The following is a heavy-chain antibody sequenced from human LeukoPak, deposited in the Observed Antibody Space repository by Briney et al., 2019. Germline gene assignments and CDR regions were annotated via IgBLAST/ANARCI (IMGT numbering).Heavy chain of an antibody. D-gene: IGHD4/OR15-4a*01. Sequence: ASVKVSCKTSAYTFTNFRIHWVRQAPGHGFEWMGWIGPSNHYTEYAHKLQDRLTLTTDTPTTTAHMELRSLTFDDTAIYFCARDSYYGGHYSFFEHWGQGTLVTVSS. CDR3: ARDSYYGGHYSFFEH. CDR1: AYTFTNFR. J-gene: IGHJ4*02. CDR2: IGPSNHYT. V-gene: IGHV1-18*01.